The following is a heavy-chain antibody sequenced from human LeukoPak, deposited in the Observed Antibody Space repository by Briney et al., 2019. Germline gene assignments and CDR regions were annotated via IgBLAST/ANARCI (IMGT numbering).Heavy chain of an antibody. CDR2: MNPSSGET. CDR3: AVSGGSSYWVDY. J-gene: IGHJ4*02. D-gene: IGHD1-26*01. Sequence: ASVKVSCKASGYSFTGYYMHWVRQAPGQGLEWMGWMNPSSGETNYAQMFQGRVTMTRDTSISTAYMELTRVTSDDTAVYYCAVSGGSSYWVDYWGQGTLVSVSS. CDR1: GYSFTGYY. V-gene: IGHV1-2*02.